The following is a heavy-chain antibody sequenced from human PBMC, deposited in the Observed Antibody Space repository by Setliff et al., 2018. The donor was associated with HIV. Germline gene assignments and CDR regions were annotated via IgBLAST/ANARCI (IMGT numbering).Heavy chain of an antibody. J-gene: IGHJ4*02. D-gene: IGHD3-22*01. CDR2: ISPTGST. Sequence: SETLSLTCSVSGASISSYYWSWIRQPPGKGLEWIGYISPTGSTNYNPSLKSRVTISVDTSKNQFSLKLSSVTAADTAVYYCARVGWDYYDSSGVGEFDYWGQGTLVTVSS. CDR1: GASISSYY. V-gene: IGHV4-4*09. CDR3: ARVGWDYYDSSGVGEFDY.